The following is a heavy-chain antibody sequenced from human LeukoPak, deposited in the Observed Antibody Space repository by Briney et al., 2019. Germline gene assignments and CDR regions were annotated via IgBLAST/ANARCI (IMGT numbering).Heavy chain of an antibody. Sequence: GGSLRLSCAASGFIFSSYAMSWVRQAPGKGLEWVSTISGSGFNTYYADSVKGRFTISRDNSKNTLYLEMNSLRAEDTALYYCAKEGPPSYCSGGFCYAALAYWGQGTLVTVSS. CDR2: ISGSGFNT. V-gene: IGHV3-23*01. CDR1: GFIFSSYA. J-gene: IGHJ4*02. CDR3: AKEGPPSYCSGGFCYAALAY. D-gene: IGHD2-15*01.